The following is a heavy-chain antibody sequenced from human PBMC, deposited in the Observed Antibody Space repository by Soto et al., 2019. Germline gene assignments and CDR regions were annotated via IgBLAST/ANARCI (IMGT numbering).Heavy chain of an antibody. D-gene: IGHD3-10*01. CDR2: IWNDGSIK. Sequence: QVQLVESGGGVLQPGRSLTLSCVASGFMFNGYGMHWVRQAPGKGLEWVAVIWNDGSIKYYADSAKGRFTISRDNSKNTXXLQINNLRVGDTAVYYCAKSEYYSGSGSSPYPFDYWGQGTLVTVSS. CDR3: AKSEYYSGSGSSPYPFDY. CDR1: GFMFNGYG. V-gene: IGHV3-33*06. J-gene: IGHJ4*02.